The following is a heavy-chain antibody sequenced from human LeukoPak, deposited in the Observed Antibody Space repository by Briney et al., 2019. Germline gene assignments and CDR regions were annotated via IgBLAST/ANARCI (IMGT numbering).Heavy chain of an antibody. D-gene: IGHD6-13*01. Sequence: ASVKVSCKASGYTFTGYYMHWVRQAPGQGLEWMGWINPNSGGTNYAQKFQGRVTITADESTSTAYMELSSLRSEDTAVYYCALSLAAAGIGALYWGQGTLVTVSS. CDR2: INPNSGGT. J-gene: IGHJ4*02. V-gene: IGHV1-2*02. CDR1: GYTFTGYY. CDR3: ALSLAAAGIGALY.